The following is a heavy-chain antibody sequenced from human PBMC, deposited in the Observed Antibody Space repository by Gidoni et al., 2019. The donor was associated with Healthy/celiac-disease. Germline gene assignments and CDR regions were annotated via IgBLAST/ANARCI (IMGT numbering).Heavy chain of an antibody. CDR2: ISDSGGST. J-gene: IGHJ4*02. V-gene: IGHV3-23*01. D-gene: IGHD6-13*01. CDR3: AKASSSWYRTHLDY. CDR1: GFTFSIYA. Sequence: EVQLLESGGGFVQPGGSLRLSCAASGFTFSIYAMSWVRQAPGKGLEWVSAISDSGGSTYYADSAKGRFTISRDNSKNTLYLQMNSLRAEDTAVYYCAKASSSWYRTHLDYWGQGTQVTVSS.